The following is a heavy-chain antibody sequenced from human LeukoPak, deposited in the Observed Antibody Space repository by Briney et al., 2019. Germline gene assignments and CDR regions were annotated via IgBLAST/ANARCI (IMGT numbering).Heavy chain of an antibody. V-gene: IGHV4-34*01. CDR2: INHSGST. CDR1: GGSFSGYY. Sequence: PSETLSLTCAVYGGSFSGYYWSWIRQPPGKGLEWIGEINHSGSTNYNPSLKSRVTISVDTSKNQFSLKLSSVTAADTAVYYCAGIRYYDFWSGYYYYFDYWGQGTLVTVSS. CDR3: AGIRYYDFWSGYYYYFDY. J-gene: IGHJ4*02. D-gene: IGHD3-3*01.